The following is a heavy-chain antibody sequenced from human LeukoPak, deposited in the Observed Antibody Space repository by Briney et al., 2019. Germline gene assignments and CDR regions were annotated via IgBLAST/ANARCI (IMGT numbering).Heavy chain of an antibody. J-gene: IGHJ5*02. D-gene: IGHD2-15*01. CDR3: AKGSCTGGSCYSFNL. V-gene: IGHV4-30-2*01. CDR2: IYQSENT. CDR1: GGSISSGGHS. Sequence: SQTLSLTCAVSGGSISSGGHSWSWIRQPPGKGLEWIGYIYQSENTYYNPSLTSRVTISADRSKNQFSLKLSSVTAADTAVYYCAKGSCTGGSCYSFNLWGQGTLVTVSS.